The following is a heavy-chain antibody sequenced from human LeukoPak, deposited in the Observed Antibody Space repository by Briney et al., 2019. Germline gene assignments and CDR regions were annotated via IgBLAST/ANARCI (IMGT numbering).Heavy chain of an antibody. Sequence: GGSLRLSCAASGFAFSSYAMHWVRQAPGKGLEWVAIISYDGITEDYSDSVKGRFSISRDNFKNTLFLQMNSLRAEDTAVYYCTANYNYWGQGTLVTVSS. J-gene: IGHJ4*02. D-gene: IGHD3-10*01. CDR2: ISYDGITE. CDR3: TANYNY. CDR1: GFAFSSYA. V-gene: IGHV3-30*04.